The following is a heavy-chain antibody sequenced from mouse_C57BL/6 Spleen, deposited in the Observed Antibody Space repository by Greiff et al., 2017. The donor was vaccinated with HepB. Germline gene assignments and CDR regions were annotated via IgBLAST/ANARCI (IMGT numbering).Heavy chain of an antibody. CDR3: ARSEDGYYLYYFDY. J-gene: IGHJ2*01. CDR2: INPSTGGT. Sequence: VQLKQSGPELVKPGASVKISCKASGYSFTGYYMNWVKQSPEKSLEWIGEINPSTGGTTYNQKFKAKATLTVDKSSSTAYMQLKSLTSEDSAVYYCARSEDGYYLYYFDYWGQGTTLTVSS. V-gene: IGHV1-42*01. CDR1: GYSFTGYY. D-gene: IGHD2-3*01.